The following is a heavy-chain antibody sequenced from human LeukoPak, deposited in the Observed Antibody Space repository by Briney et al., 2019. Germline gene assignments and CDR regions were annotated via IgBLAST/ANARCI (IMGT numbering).Heavy chain of an antibody. CDR2: ISGSGGST. D-gene: IGHD2-15*01. CDR1: GFTFSSYA. J-gene: IGHJ4*02. V-gene: IGHV3-23*01. CDR3: AKTGGPCSGGSCYLYYFDY. Sequence: PGGSLRLSCAASGFTFSSYAMSWVRQAPGKGLGWVSAISGSGGSTYYADSVKGRFTISRDNSKNTLYLQMNSLRAEDTAVYYCAKTGGPCSGGSCYLYYFDYWGQGTLVTVSS.